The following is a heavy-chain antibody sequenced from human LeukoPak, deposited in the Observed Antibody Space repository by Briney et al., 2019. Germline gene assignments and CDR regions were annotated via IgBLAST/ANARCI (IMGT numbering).Heavy chain of an antibody. CDR1: GFTFSSYS. CDR2: ISSSSSCI. J-gene: IGHJ3*02. V-gene: IGHV3-21*01. Sequence: PGGSLRLSCAASGFTFSSYSMNWVRQAPGKGLEWVSSISSSSSCIYYADSVKGRFTISRDNAKNSLYLQMNSLRAEDTAVYYCARGLIDAFDIWGQGTMVTVSS. CDR3: ARGLIDAFDI.